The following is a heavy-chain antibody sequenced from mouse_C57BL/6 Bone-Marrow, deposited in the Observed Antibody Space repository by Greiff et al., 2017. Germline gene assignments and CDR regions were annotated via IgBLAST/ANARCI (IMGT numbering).Heavy chain of an antibody. D-gene: IGHD2-2*01. CDR2: IDPSDSYT. Sequence: QVQLQQPGAELVMPGASVKLSCKASGYTFTSYWMHWVKQRPGQGLEWIGEIDPSDSYTNYNQKFKGKSTLTVDKSSSTAYMQLSSLTSEDSAVYYCAMDGNDFKGDWYCDVWGTGTTVTVSS. J-gene: IGHJ1*03. CDR1: GYTFTSYW. V-gene: IGHV1-69*01. CDR3: AMDGNDFKGDWYCDV.